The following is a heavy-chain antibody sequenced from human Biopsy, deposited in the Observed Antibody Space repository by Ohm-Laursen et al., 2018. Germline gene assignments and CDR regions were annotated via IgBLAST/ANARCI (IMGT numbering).Heavy chain of an antibody. J-gene: IGHJ6*02. CDR2: VYYSGTT. Sequence: SDTLSLTWTVSGGSVSDSFHFWSWIRQPPGKGLEWIGDVYYSGTTNYNPCLKSRLTISVDTSKNQFSLNLNSVTAADTAVYFCARDVKRYCSGTSCYSGYFGMDVWGQGTTVTVS. V-gene: IGHV4-61*01. CDR3: ARDVKRYCSGTSCYSGYFGMDV. CDR1: GGSVSDSFHF. D-gene: IGHD2-2*01.